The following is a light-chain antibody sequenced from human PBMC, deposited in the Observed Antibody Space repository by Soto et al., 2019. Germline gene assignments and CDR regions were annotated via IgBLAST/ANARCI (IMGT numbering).Light chain of an antibody. CDR3: QQYVRSPPPLT. CDR1: QSISSSF. CDR2: GAS. J-gene: IGKJ1*01. Sequence: ETVLTQSPGTLSLSPGERATLSCRASQSISSSFVAWYQQQPGQAPRLLIYGASSRATGIPDRFSGSGSGTDFTLTISRLEPEDAAVYYCQQYVRSPPPLTFGQGTKVEIK. V-gene: IGKV3-20*01.